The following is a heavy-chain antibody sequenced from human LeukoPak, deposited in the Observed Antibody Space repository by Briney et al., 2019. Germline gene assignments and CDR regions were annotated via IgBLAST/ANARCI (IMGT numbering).Heavy chain of an antibody. CDR3: ARAFGDYDFWSGYYKGYYYYMDV. J-gene: IGHJ6*03. V-gene: IGHV1-8*03. CDR2: MNPNSGNT. Sequence: ASVKVSCKASGYTFTSYDINWVRQATGQGLEWMGWMNPNSGNTGYAQKFQGRVTITRNTSISTAYMELSSLRSEDTAVYYCARAFGDYDFWSGYYKGYYYYMDVWGKGTTVTVSS. CDR1: GYTFTSYD. D-gene: IGHD3-3*01.